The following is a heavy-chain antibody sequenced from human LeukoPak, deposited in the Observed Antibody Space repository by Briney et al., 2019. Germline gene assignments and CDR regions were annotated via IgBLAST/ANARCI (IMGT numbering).Heavy chain of an antibody. Sequence: NHSGSTNYNPSLKSRVTISVDTSKNQFSLKLSSVTAADTAVYYCARRRGYCSSTSCHISGWGQGTLVTVSS. CDR2: NHSGST. CDR3: ARRRGYCSSTSCHISG. V-gene: IGHV4-34*01. J-gene: IGHJ4*02. D-gene: IGHD2-2*02.